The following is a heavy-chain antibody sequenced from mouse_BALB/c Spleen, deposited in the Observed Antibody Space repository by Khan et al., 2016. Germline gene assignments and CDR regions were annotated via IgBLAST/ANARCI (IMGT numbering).Heavy chain of an antibody. J-gene: IGHJ2*01. CDR2: IRSKTNNHVT. Sequence: EVKLEVSGGGLVQPGGSMKLSCAASGFTFSDAWMDWFRQSPEKGLDWVAEIRSKTNNHVTYYAESVKGRFNISRDDSKRSVYRQMNSLRAEDTGIYDCRSVCFDYWGQGTTLTVSS. CDR3: RSVCFDY. CDR1: GFTFSDAW. V-gene: IGHV6-6*01.